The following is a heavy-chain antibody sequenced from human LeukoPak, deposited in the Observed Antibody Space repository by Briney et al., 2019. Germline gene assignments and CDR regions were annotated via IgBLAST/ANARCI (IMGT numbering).Heavy chain of an antibody. J-gene: IGHJ5*02. CDR3: ARGAASFGP. V-gene: IGHV1-69*13. Sequence: GASVKVSCKASGGTFSSSAISWVRLAPGQGLEWMGGTIPSSGTADYAQKFQGRVTITADESTTTAYMELSSLRSEDTAVYFCARGAASFGPWGQGTLVTVSS. CDR1: GGTFSSSA. D-gene: IGHD6-25*01. CDR2: TIPSSGTA.